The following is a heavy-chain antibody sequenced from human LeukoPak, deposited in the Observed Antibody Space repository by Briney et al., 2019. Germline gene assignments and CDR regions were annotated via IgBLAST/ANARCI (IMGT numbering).Heavy chain of an antibody. J-gene: IGHJ1*01. Sequence: SVKVSCKASGGTFSSYAISWVRQAPGQGLEWMGGIIPIFGTANYAQKFQGRVTITADESTNTAYMELSSLRSEDTAVYYCARDGEYCSSTSCPFQHWGQGTLVTVSS. D-gene: IGHD2-2*01. CDR3: ARDGEYCSSTSCPFQH. CDR1: GGTFSSYA. V-gene: IGHV1-69*01. CDR2: IIPIFGTA.